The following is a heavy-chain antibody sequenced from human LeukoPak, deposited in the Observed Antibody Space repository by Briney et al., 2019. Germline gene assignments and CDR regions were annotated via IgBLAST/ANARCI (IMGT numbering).Heavy chain of an antibody. V-gene: IGHV4-59*08. Sequence: SETLSLTCNVSGDSISGYYWSWIRQPPGEGLEWIGYVYYSGTTDYNPSLKSRVTISVDTSKNQLSLKLTSVSAADTAVYYCPRHGGGGSSSVFYSDYWGQGALVTVSS. CDR3: PRHGGGGSSSVFYSDY. CDR1: GDSISGYY. J-gene: IGHJ4*02. D-gene: IGHD6-13*01. CDR2: VYYSGTT.